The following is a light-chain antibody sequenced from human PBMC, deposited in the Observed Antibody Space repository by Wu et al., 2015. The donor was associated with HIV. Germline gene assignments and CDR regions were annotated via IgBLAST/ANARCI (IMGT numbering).Light chain of an antibody. CDR2: VHP. CDR1: QSVSSSY. V-gene: IGKV3-20*01. Sequence: EIVLTQSPGTLSLSPGERATLSCRASQSVSSSYLGWYQQKPGQAPRLSSMVHPGRATGIPDRFTGSGSGTDFTLTISRVEPEDFAVYYCQQYGSSPLTFGGGTKVEIK. CDR3: QQYGSSPLT. J-gene: IGKJ4*01.